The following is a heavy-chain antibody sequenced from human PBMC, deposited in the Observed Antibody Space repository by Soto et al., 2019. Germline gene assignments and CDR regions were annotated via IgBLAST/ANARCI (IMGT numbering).Heavy chain of an antibody. Sequence: PVGSLRLSCAASGLTFSSYAMHWVRQAPGKGLEWVAVISYDGSNKYYADSVKGRFTISRDNSKNTLYLQMNSLRAEDTAVYYCARGNDYGDYGRFDYWGQGTLVTVSS. V-gene: IGHV3-30-3*01. CDR1: GLTFSSYA. CDR2: ISYDGSNK. J-gene: IGHJ4*02. D-gene: IGHD4-17*01. CDR3: ARGNDYGDYGRFDY.